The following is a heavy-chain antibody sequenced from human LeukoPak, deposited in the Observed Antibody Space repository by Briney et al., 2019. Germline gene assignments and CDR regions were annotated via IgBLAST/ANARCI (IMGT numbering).Heavy chain of an antibody. CDR2: ISGSGGST. CDR3: ARDKIVGATYFDY. J-gene: IGHJ4*02. V-gene: IGHV3-23*01. D-gene: IGHD1-26*01. Sequence: QPGGSLRLSCAASGFTFSSYAMSWVRQAPGKGLEWVSAISGSGGSTYYADSVKGRFTISRDNAKNSLYLQMNSLRAEDTAVYYCARDKIVGATYFDYWGQGTLVTVSS. CDR1: GFTFSSYA.